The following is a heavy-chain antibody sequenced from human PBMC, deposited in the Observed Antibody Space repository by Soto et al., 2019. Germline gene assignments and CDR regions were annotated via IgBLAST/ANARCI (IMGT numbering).Heavy chain of an antibody. CDR1: GGSFSGYY. CDR2: INHSGST. J-gene: IGHJ3*02. CDR3: ASFVVVVVAATVGAFDI. V-gene: IGHV4-34*01. D-gene: IGHD2-15*01. Sequence: QVQLQQWGAGLLKPSETLSLTCAVYGGSFSGYYWSWIRQPPGKGLEWIGEINHSGSTNYNPSLKSRVTISVDTSKNQFSLKLSSVTAADTAVYYCASFVVVVVAATVGAFDIWGQGTMVTVSS.